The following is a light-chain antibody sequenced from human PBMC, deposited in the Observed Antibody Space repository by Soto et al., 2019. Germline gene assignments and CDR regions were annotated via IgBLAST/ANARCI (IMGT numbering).Light chain of an antibody. CDR2: KAS. CDR3: QQMRT. J-gene: IGKJ1*01. V-gene: IGKV1-5*03. CDR1: QTISSW. Sequence: DIQMTQSPSTLSGSVGDRVTITCRASQTISSWLAWYQQKPGKAPKLLIYKASTLKSGVPSRFSGSGSGTEFTLTISSLQHDDFATYYCQQMRTLGQGTKVDIK.